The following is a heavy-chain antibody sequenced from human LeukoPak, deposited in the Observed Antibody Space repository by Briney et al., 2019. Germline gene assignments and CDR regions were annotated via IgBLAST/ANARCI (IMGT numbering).Heavy chain of an antibody. D-gene: IGHD2-15*01. J-gene: IGHJ4*02. V-gene: IGHV1-2*02. CDR3: ARVIRWVAPFDY. CDR2: INPNSGGT. Sequence: ASVKVSCKASGYTFTGYYMHWVRQAPGQGLEWMGWINPNSGGTNYAQKFQGRVTMTRDTSISTAYMELSRLRSGDTAVYYCARVIRWVAPFDYWGQGTLVTVSS. CDR1: GYTFTGYY.